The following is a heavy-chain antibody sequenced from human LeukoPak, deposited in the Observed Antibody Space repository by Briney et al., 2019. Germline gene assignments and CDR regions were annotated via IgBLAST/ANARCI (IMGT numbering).Heavy chain of an antibody. CDR3: ARDLDWVFDF. Sequence: ASVKVSCKASGYTFNTYGFSWVRQAPGQGLEWMGWISGYNGDTKYAQDLQGRVTMTTDTSTSTAYMLLRSLRSDDTAVYYCARDLDWVFDFWGQGTLVTVSS. V-gene: IGHV1-18*01. CDR1: GYTFNTYG. CDR2: ISGYNGDT. D-gene: IGHD3-9*01. J-gene: IGHJ4*02.